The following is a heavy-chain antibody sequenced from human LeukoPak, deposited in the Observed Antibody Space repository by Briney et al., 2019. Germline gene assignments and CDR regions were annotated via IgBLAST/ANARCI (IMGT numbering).Heavy chain of an antibody. J-gene: IGHJ4*02. CDR1: EFTFNRYW. CDR2: IKQDGSEA. Sequence: GGSLRLSCAASEFTFNRYWMSWVRQAPGKGLQWVANIKQDGSEAHYVDSVKGRFTISRDNAKNSLSLQMNSLNVDDTGVYFCTRDALFGTGRTHLDFWSQGTLVSVSS. D-gene: IGHD6-13*01. V-gene: IGHV3-7*04. CDR3: TRDALFGTGRTHLDF.